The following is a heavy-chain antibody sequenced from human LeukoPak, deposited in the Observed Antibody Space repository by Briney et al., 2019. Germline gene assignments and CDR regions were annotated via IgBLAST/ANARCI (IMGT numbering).Heavy chain of an antibody. CDR3: ARDRGNDYNSYFFDY. J-gene: IGHJ4*02. V-gene: IGHV3-7*01. D-gene: IGHD5-24*01. CDR1: GFTFSNYW. CDR2: IKQDGSEK. Sequence: GGSLRLSCAASGFTFSNYWMSWVRQAPGKGLEWVANIKQDGSEKYYVDSVKGRFTISRDNAKNSLYLQMNSLRAEDTAVYYCARDRGNDYNSYFFDYWGQGILVTVSS.